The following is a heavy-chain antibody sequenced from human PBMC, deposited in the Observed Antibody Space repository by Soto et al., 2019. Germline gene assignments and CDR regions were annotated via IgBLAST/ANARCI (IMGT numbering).Heavy chain of an antibody. CDR2: ISGSGDNT. V-gene: IGHV3-23*01. J-gene: IGHJ4*02. Sequence: EVQLLESGGGLVQPGGSLRLSCVTSGFTFSSYAMSWVRQAPGKGLEWVSGISGSGDNTYYADSVKGRFTISRDNSKNTLYLQRDGLGAGDTAVYYCGKCGIGGVTGGPPNYGGKGTLVTVSS. CDR1: GFTFSSYA. CDR3: GKCGIGGVTGGPPNY. D-gene: IGHD3-16*01.